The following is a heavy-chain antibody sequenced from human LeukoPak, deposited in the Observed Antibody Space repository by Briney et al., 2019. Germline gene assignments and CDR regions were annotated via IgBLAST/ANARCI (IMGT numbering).Heavy chain of an antibody. CDR2: IIPIFGTA. J-gene: IGHJ5*02. D-gene: IGHD2-15*01. CDR1: GGTFSSYA. V-gene: IGHV1-69*13. Sequence: VASVKVSCKASGGTFSSYAISWVRQAPGQGLEWMGGIIPIFGTANYAQKFQGRVTITADESTSTAYMELSSLRSEDTAVYYCARGRSGGRRWFDPWGQGTLVTVSS. CDR3: ARGRSGGRRWFDP.